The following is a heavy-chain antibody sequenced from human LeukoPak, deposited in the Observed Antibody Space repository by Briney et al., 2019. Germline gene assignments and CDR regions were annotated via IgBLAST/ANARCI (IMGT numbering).Heavy chain of an antibody. CDR1: GYTFTGYY. D-gene: IGHD1-26*01. CDR2: INPNSGGT. J-gene: IGHJ5*02. V-gene: IGHV1-2*02. Sequence: GASLKLSCTASGYTFTGYYMHWVRQAPGQGLEWMGWINPNSGGTNYAEKFQGRVTMTRDTSISTAYMELSRLRSDDTAVYYCARALVGATLGQANWFDPWGQGTLVTVSS. CDR3: ARALVGATLGQANWFDP.